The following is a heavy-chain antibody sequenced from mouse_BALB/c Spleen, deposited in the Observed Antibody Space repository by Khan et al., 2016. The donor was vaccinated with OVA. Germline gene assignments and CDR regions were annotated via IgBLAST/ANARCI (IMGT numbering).Heavy chain of an antibody. J-gene: IGHJ4*01. D-gene: IGHD4-1*01. CDR1: GYSITSDYA. CDR2: ISYSGNT. V-gene: IGHV3-2*02. Sequence: EVQLQESGPGLVKPSQSLSLTCTVTGYSITSDYAWNWIRQFPGNKLEWMGYISYSGNTSFNPSLKSRISITRDTSKNQFFLQLSSVTTEDTATXYCARFCNWAFFGVDSWGQGTSVTVSS. CDR3: ARFCNWAFFGVDS.